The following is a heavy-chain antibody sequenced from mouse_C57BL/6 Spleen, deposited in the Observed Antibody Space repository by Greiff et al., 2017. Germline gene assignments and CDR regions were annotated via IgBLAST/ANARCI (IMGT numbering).Heavy chain of an antibody. Sequence: QVQLQQPGAELVKPGASVKLSCKASGYTFTSYWMQWVKQRPGQGLEWIGKIDPSDSYTNYNQKFKGKATLTVDTSSSTAYMQLSSLTSEDSAVYYCSRMQLGFDYWGQGTTLTVSS. J-gene: IGHJ2*01. V-gene: IGHV1-50*01. CDR3: SRMQLGFDY. CDR2: IDPSDSYT. D-gene: IGHD6-1*01. CDR1: GYTFTSYW.